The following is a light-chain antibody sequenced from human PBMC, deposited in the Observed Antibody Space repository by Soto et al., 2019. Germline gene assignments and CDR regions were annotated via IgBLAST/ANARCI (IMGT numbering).Light chain of an antibody. V-gene: IGKV1-39*01. Sequence: DIQMTQSPSSLSASVGDRVTITCRASQSISSYLNWYQQKPGQDPKLLIYGASSLQSGVPSRFRGSGSGTDFTLTISSLQPGDFATYYCQQSYSSPWTFGQGTKVEIK. J-gene: IGKJ1*01. CDR3: QQSYSSPWT. CDR2: GAS. CDR1: QSISSY.